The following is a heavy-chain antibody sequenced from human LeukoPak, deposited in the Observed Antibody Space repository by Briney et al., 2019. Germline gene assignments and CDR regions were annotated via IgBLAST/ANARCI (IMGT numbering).Heavy chain of an antibody. CDR3: ARDKHGYDRPPYYYYDMDV. D-gene: IGHD3-22*01. Sequence: SETLSLTCTVSGASISGCCWTWIRQAPGKGLEWIGHIYYNGSTNYNPSLKSRVTISIDTSKNQFSLKLRSVTAADTAVFYCARDKHGYDRPPYYYYDMDVWGKGTTVTVSS. V-gene: IGHV4-59*01. CDR1: GASISGCC. CDR2: IYYNGST. J-gene: IGHJ6*03.